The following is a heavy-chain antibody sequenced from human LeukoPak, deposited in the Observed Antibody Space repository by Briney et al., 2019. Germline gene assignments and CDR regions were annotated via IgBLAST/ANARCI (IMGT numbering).Heavy chain of an antibody. J-gene: IGHJ4*02. V-gene: IGHV3-23*01. CDR1: GFTFSSYA. CDR3: AKDMSRITLIVVAPGRGIDY. D-gene: IGHD3-22*01. Sequence: GGSLRLSCAASGFTFSSYAMSWVRQAPGKGLEWVSGISGSGGSTYYADSVKGRFTISRDNSKNTLYLQMNSLRAEDTAVYYCAKDMSRITLIVVAPGRGIDYWGQGTLVTVSS. CDR2: ISGSGGST.